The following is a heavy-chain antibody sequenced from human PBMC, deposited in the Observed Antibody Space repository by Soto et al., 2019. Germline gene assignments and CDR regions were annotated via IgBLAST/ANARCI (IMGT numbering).Heavy chain of an antibody. D-gene: IGHD4-17*01. V-gene: IGHV3-30-3*01. Sequence: QVQLVESGGGVVQPGRSLRLSCAASGFTFSNYPMHWVRQAPGKGLEWVAVISYDGSNKYYADSVKGRFTISRDNSKNTLYLEMNGLRAEDTAVYYCARGLGGCDGDYNYFEYWGQGTLVIVSS. CDR1: GFTFSNYP. CDR2: ISYDGSNK. J-gene: IGHJ4*02. CDR3: ARGLGGCDGDYNYFEY.